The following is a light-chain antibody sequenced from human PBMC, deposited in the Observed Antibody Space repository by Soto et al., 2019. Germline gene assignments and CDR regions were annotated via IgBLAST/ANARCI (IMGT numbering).Light chain of an antibody. CDR1: QSVRSN. Sequence: EIVMTQYPATLSVSLGERSTVSCMASQSVRSNLAWLQQKPGQAPRLLIYAAYTRATGVTARFSGSGSGTDFTLTISSLQSEDFAVYYCQHYDHWPLTVGHGTQVEIK. CDR3: QHYDHWPLT. CDR2: AAY. J-gene: IGKJ1*01. V-gene: IGKV3-15*01.